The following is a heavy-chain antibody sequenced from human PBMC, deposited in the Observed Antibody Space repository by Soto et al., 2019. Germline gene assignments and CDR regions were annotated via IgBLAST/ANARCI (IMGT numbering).Heavy chain of an antibody. Sequence: QVQLVQSGAEVKKPGSSLKVSCKTSGASFSTSGISWVRQAPGQGLEWMGGIIPLFGTPKYARKFQGRVSSTAKKSETTVYMELSSLSSDDTAVYYGARASSAVCGGGSCYRLDSSFDSWGQGSLVIVSS. CDR3: ARASSAVCGGGSCYRLDSSFDS. CDR2: IIPLFGTP. CDR1: GASFSTSG. D-gene: IGHD2-15*01. V-gene: IGHV1-69*06. J-gene: IGHJ5*01.